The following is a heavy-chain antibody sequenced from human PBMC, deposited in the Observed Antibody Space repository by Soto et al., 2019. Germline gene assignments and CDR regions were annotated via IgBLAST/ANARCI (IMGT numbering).Heavy chain of an antibody. CDR2: INHSGST. CDR3: ARGWGYSGYVWGY. CDR1: GGSFSGYY. V-gene: IGHV4-34*01. Sequence: QVQLQQWGAGLLKPSETLSLTCAVYGGSFSGYYWSWIRQPPGKGLEWIGEINHSGSTNYNPSLKSRVXXSXDXXKNQCSLKLSSVTAADTAVYYCARGWGYSGYVWGYWGQGTLVTVSS. D-gene: IGHD5-12*01. J-gene: IGHJ4*02.